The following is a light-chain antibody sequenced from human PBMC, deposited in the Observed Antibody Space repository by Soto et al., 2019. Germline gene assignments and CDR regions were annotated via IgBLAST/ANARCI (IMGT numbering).Light chain of an antibody. V-gene: IGKV2-28*01. Sequence: DLVMTQSPLSLPVTPGEPASISCRSSQSLLQRNGNTHLDWYIQKTGQSPQLLIYLGSNRASGVPDRFSGRGSGTDFTLKSSRVEAEDVGVYYCMQALQTPWTFGQGPRVEIK. CDR3: MQALQTPWT. J-gene: IGKJ1*01. CDR1: QSLLQRNGNTH. CDR2: LGS.